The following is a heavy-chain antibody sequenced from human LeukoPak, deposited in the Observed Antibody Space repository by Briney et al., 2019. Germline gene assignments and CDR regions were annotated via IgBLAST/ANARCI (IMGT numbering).Heavy chain of an antibody. CDR2: ISGSGGST. CDR1: GFTFSSYA. V-gene: IGHV3-23*01. Sequence: TGGSLRLSCAASGFTFSSYAMHWVRQAPGKGLEWVSAISGSGGSTYYADSVKGRFTISRDNSKNTLYLQMNSLRAEDTAVYYCASHAGQWLPWAYYFDYWGQGTLVTVSS. D-gene: IGHD6-19*01. CDR3: ASHAGQWLPWAYYFDY. J-gene: IGHJ4*02.